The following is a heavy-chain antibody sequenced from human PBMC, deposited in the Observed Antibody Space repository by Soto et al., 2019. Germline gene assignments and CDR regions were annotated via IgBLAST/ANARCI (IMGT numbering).Heavy chain of an antibody. J-gene: IGHJ6*03. CDR2: IYSGGST. Sequence: PGGSLRLWCAASGFTGGSNYMSWVRQAPGKGLEWVSVIYSGGSTYYADSVKGRFTISRDNSKNTLYLQMNSLRAEDTAVYYCESFGVAIFFVREESYYMDVWGKGTTVTVSS. CDR3: ESFGVAIFFVREESYYMDV. V-gene: IGHV3-66*01. D-gene: IGHD3-3*01. CDR1: GFTGGSNY.